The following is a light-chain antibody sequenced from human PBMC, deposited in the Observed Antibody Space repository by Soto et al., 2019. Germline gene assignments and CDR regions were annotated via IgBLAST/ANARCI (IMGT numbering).Light chain of an antibody. Sequence: DIQMTQSPSTLSASVGDRVTIICRASKSISSWLAWYQQKPGKAPKLLIYKASSLESGVPSRFSGSGSGTEFTLTISSLQPDAFATYYCQQYNSYSQTFGQGTKVEIK. V-gene: IGKV1-5*03. CDR3: QQYNSYSQT. CDR2: KAS. CDR1: KSISSW. J-gene: IGKJ1*01.